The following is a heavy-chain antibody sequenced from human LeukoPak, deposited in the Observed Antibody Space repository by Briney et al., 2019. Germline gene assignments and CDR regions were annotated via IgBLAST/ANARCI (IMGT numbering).Heavy chain of an antibody. J-gene: IGHJ4*02. CDR2: IIPIFRTP. V-gene: IGHV1-69*06. CDR1: GGTFSSYS. Sequence: ASVKVSCKASGGTFSSYSISWVRQAPGQGLEWMGGIIPIFRTPNYAQKFQGRVTITADKSTSTAYMELSSLRSEDTAVYYCARDPPGRPYSSSSYGWGQGTLVTVSS. CDR3: ARDPPGRPYSSSSYG. D-gene: IGHD6-6*01.